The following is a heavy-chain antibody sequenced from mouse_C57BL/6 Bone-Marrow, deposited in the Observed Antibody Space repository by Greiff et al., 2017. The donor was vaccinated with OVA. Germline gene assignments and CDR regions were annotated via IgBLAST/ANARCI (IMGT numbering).Heavy chain of an antibody. CDR2: IDPSDSYT. J-gene: IGHJ1*03. V-gene: IGHV1-50*01. D-gene: IGHD1-1*01. CDR1: GYTFTSYW. Sequence: QVQLQQPGAELVKPGASVKLSCKASGYTFTSYWMQWVKQRPGQGLEWIGEIDPSDSYTNYNQKFKGKATLTVDTSSSTAYMQLSSLTSEDSAVYYFARTLYYGSSHWYFDVWGTGTTVTVSS. CDR3: ARTLYYGSSHWYFDV.